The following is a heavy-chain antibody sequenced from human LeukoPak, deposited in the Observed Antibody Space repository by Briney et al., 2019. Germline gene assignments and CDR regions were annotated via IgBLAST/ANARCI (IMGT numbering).Heavy chain of an antibody. D-gene: IGHD6-19*01. CDR2: IVYDGSEK. V-gene: IGHV3-30*04. CDR1: GFTFSRHP. CDR3: AKDPRTGAVSGIFYFDY. J-gene: IGHJ4*02. Sequence: GGSLRLSCAASGFTFSRHPMHWVRQAPGKGLEWVAVIVYDGSEKYYKESVKGRFTISRDNSKNTLYLQMDSMRPEDTAVYYCAKDPRTGAVSGIFYFDYWGQGTLLTVSS.